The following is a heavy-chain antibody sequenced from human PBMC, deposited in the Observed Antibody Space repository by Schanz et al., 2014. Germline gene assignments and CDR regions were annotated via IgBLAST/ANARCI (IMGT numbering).Heavy chain of an antibody. CDR1: GFSFGTYA. CDR2: IGTSGGT. J-gene: IGHJ2*01. CDR3: AKDAPYPFDL. V-gene: IGHV3-23*01. Sequence: EVQLLESGGGLVQPGGSLRLSCAASGFSFGTYAMSWVRQAPGKGLEWVSTIGTSGGTNYAESVKGRFTISRDNSKNTLYLQMNSLRAEDTAIYYCAKDAPYPFDLWGRGTLITVSS.